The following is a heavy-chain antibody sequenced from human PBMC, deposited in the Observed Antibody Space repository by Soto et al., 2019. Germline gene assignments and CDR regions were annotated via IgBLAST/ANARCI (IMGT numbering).Heavy chain of an antibody. D-gene: IGHD3-22*01. V-gene: IGHV1-46*01. CDR1: GYSFTNQY. Sequence: QVQLVQSGAEVKKPGASVKVSCKASGYSFTNQYVHWVRQAPGQGLEWMGIINPNGGSTTYAQKFQGRDPMKRANSTSTVSGEVGGLTSRDPGGYYWARKRWLRTGGGGTEPLDIWGQGTMVTVAS. CDR2: INPNGGST. CDR3: ARKRWLRTGGGGTEPLDI. J-gene: IGHJ3*02.